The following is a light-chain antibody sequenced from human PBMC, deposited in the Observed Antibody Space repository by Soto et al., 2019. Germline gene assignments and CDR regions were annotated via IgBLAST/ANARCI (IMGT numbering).Light chain of an antibody. V-gene: IGKV1-13*02. CDR2: DAS. CDR1: QGISSA. J-gene: IGKJ5*01. Sequence: AIQLTQSPSSLSASVGDRVTITCRASQGISSALAWYQQKPGKAPKLLIYDASSLESGVPSRFSGSGSGTDFTLTISSLQPEDFAPYYCQQFNSYPQVTFGQGTRLEIK. CDR3: QQFNSYPQVT.